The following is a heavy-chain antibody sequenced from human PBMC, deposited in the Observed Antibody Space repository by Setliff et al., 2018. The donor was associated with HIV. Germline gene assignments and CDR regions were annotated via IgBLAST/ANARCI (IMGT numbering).Heavy chain of an antibody. CDR1: GYTLTSYA. V-gene: IGHV7-4-1*02. D-gene: IGHD3-9*01. J-gene: IGHJ4*02. Sequence: ASVKVSCKASGYTLTSYALNWVRQAPGQGPEWMGWINTNTGNPTYAQALSGRFVFSLDTSVTTAYLQISSLTAEDTAVYYCARDFLGDPDWSLDYWGQGTLVTVSS. CDR3: ARDFLGDPDWSLDY. CDR2: INTNTGNP.